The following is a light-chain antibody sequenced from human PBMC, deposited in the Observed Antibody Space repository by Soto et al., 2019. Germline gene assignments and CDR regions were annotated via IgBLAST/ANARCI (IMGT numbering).Light chain of an antibody. V-gene: IGKV3-20*01. Sequence: EIVLTQSPGTLSLSPGERATLSCRASQSVSSTYLTWYQQKAGQAPRLLIYGASSRATGIPDRFSGSGSGTDFTLTISRLEPEDFAVYYCQQYGSSQGLTFGGGTKVEIK. CDR2: GAS. CDR1: QSVSSTY. J-gene: IGKJ4*01. CDR3: QQYGSSQGLT.